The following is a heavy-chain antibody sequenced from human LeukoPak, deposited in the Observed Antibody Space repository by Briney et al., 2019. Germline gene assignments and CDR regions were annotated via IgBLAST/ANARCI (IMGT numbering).Heavy chain of an antibody. CDR2: IYYSGST. CDR3: ARLGVGATSFDY. J-gene: IGHJ4*02. D-gene: IGHD1-26*01. CDR1: GGSISSGDYY. V-gene: IGHV4-30-4*01. Sequence: PSETLSLTCTVSGGSISSGDYYWSWIRQPPGKGLEWIGYIYYSGSTYYNPSLKSRVTISVDTSKNQFSLKLSSVTAADTAVYYCARLGVGATSFDYWGQGTLVTVSS.